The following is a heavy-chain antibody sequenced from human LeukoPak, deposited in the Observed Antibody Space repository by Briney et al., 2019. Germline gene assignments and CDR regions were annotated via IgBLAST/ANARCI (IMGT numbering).Heavy chain of an antibody. CDR2: ISSSSSYI. V-gene: IGHV3-21*01. CDR1: GFTFSSYS. D-gene: IGHD6-19*01. CDR3: ARVGGWYAREYYFDY. Sequence: GGSLRLSCAASGFTFSSYSMNWVRQAPGKGLEWVSSISSSSSYIYYADSVKGRFTISRDNAKNSLYLQMNSPRAEDTAVYYCARVGGWYAREYYFDYWGQGTLVTVSS. J-gene: IGHJ4*02.